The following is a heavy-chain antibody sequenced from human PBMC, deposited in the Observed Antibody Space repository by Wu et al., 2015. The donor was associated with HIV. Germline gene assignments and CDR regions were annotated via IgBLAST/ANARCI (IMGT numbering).Heavy chain of an antibody. CDR2: IIPIFGTA. D-gene: IGHD3-9*01. J-gene: IGHJ4*02. Sequence: QVQLVQSGAEVKKPGSAVKVSCRAPGVPFSSYAISWVRQAPGQGLEWMGGIIPIFGTANYAQKFQGRVTITTDESTSTAYMELSSLRSEDTAVYYCARAGKWSADILDWGQGTLVTVSS. CDR1: GVPFSSYA. CDR3: ARAGKWSADILD. V-gene: IGHV1-69*05.